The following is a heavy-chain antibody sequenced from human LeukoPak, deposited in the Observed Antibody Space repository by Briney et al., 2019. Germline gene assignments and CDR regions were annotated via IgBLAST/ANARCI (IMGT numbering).Heavy chain of an antibody. J-gene: IGHJ6*02. CDR1: GFTFSSNY. Sequence: PGGSLRLSCAASGFTFSSNYMSWVRQAPGKGLEWVSVIYSGGSTYYADSVKGRFTISRDNSKNTLYLQMNSLRAEDTAVYYCARGPDSSGWYEDGMDVWGQGTTVTVSS. D-gene: IGHD6-19*01. V-gene: IGHV3-53*01. CDR2: IYSGGST. CDR3: ARGPDSSGWYEDGMDV.